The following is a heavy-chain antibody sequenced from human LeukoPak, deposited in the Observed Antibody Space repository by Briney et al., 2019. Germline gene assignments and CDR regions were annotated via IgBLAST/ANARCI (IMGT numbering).Heavy chain of an antibody. D-gene: IGHD1-26*01. Sequence: GGSLKLSCAASGFTFSSYAMSWVRQAPGKGLEWVSAISGSGGSTYYADSVKGRFTISRDNSKNTLYLQMNSLRAEDTAVYYCAKDRTSVGATTDYWGQGTLVTVSS. CDR2: ISGSGGST. V-gene: IGHV3-23*01. J-gene: IGHJ4*02. CDR1: GFTFSSYA. CDR3: AKDRTSVGATTDY.